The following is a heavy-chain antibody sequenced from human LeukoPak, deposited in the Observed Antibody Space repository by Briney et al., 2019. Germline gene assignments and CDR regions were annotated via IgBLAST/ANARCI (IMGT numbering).Heavy chain of an antibody. CDR3: ARGLPGYSGGDDPFDF. V-gene: IGHV4-59*01. J-gene: IGHJ3*01. CDR1: GGSISSYY. Sequence: SETLSLTCTVSGGSISSYYWTWIRQPPGKGLEWIGYIYYRWSTNYNPSLKSRVTISVDTSKNQFSLRLSSVTAADTAVYYCARGLPGYSGGDDPFDFWGQGTVVTVS. D-gene: IGHD6-19*01. CDR2: IYYRWST.